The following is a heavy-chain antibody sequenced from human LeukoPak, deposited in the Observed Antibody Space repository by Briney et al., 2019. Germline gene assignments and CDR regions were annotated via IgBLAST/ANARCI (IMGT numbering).Heavy chain of an antibody. D-gene: IGHD3-3*01. CDR3: ARVARITIFGVVFNWFDP. CDR2: IYTSGST. CDR1: GGSISSYY. J-gene: IGHJ5*02. V-gene: IGHV4-4*07. Sequence: PSETLSLTCTVSGGSISSYYWSWIRQPAGKGLEWIGRIYTSGSTNYNRSLKSRVTMSVDTSKNQFSLKLSSVTAADTAVYYCARVARITIFGVVFNWFDPWGQGTLVTVSS.